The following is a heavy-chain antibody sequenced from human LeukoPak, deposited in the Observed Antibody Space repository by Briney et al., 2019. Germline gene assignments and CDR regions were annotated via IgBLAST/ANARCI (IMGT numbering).Heavy chain of an antibody. CDR3: ARADGPITIFGVDPIPFDY. V-gene: IGHV1-2*02. D-gene: IGHD3-3*01. J-gene: IGHJ4*02. Sequence: SVKVSCKASGFTFTDYYMYWVQQAPGQGLEWIGWINPNSGDTNYVQKLQGRVTMTRDTSISTAYMELSRLRSDDTAVYYCARADGPITIFGVDPIPFDYWGQGTLVTVSS. CDR1: GFTFTDYY. CDR2: INPNSGDT.